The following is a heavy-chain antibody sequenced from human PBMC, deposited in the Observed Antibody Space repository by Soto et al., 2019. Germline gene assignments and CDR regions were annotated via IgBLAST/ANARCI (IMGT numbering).Heavy chain of an antibody. J-gene: IGHJ6*03. D-gene: IGHD6-25*01. CDR2: IYYSGST. Sequence: PSETLSLTCTVSGGSISSYYWSWIWQPPGKGLEWIGYIYYSGSTNYNPSLKSRVTISVDTSKNQFSLKLSSVTAADTAVYYCARERSSSDYYYYYMDVWGKGTTVTVSS. CDR3: ARERSSSDYYYYYMDV. CDR1: GGSISSYY. V-gene: IGHV4-59*01.